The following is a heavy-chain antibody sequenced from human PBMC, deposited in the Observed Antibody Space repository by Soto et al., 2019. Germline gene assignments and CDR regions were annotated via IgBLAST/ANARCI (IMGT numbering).Heavy chain of an antibody. J-gene: IGHJ6*02. CDR3: ARGSELRYFYYYGMDV. D-gene: IGHD3-9*01. CDR2: IYPGDSDT. CDR1: GYSFTSYW. Sequence: LGESLKISCKGSGYSFTSYWIGWVRQMPGKGLEWMGIIYPGDSDTRYSPSFQGQVTISADKSISTAYLQWSSLKASDTAMYYCARGSELRYFYYYGMDVWGQGTTVTVSS. V-gene: IGHV5-51*01.